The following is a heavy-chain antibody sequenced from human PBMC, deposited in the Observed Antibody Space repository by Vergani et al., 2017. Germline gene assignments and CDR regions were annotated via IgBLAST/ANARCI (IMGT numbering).Heavy chain of an antibody. V-gene: IGHV4-59*01. D-gene: IGHD2-2*01. J-gene: IGHJ6*02. Sequence: QVQLQQWGPGLVKPSETLSLTCTVSGGSISSYYWSWIRQPPGKGLEWIGYIYYSGSTNYNPSLKSRVTISVDTSKNQFSLKLSSVTAADTAVYYCARDGDCSSTSCYADPTGSYYYYYGMDVWGQGTTVTVSS. CDR1: GGSISSYY. CDR3: ARDGDCSSTSCYADPTGSYYYYYGMDV. CDR2: IYYSGST.